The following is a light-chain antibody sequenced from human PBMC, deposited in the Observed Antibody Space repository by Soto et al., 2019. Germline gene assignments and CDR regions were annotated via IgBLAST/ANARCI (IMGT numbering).Light chain of an antibody. CDR1: QSLLHTDGKDH. Sequence: VLSQTPLSLSVTPGQPASISCRSNQSLLHTDGKDHLYWFLQKPGQPPQLLNYEVSNRFSGVAERFSGSGSGTDFTLKISRLEAEDVGVYYCMQSTYLPLTFGGGTKVEIK. V-gene: IGKV2D-29*01. CDR3: MQSTYLPLT. CDR2: EVS. J-gene: IGKJ4*01.